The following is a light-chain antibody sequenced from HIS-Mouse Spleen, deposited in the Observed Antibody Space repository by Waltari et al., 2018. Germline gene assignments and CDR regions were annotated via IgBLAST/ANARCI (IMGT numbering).Light chain of an antibody. V-gene: IGLV1-47*01. CDR2: RNN. J-gene: IGLJ2*01. CDR3: AAWDDSLSGPV. CDR1: SPTIGSNS. Sequence: QSVLTQPPSASGTPGQRVTISCSGSSPTIGSNSLYCYQPPPGPAPKLLIYRNNQRPSGVPDRFSGSKSGTSASLAISGLRSEDEADYYCAAWDDSLSGPVFGGGTKLTVL.